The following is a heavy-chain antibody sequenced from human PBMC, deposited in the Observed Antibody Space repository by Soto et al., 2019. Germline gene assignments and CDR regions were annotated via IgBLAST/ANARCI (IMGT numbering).Heavy chain of an antibody. CDR1: GYTFTSYY. V-gene: IGHV1-46*01. D-gene: IGHD3-16*01. CDR3: AREKVAYVYGLYYYYGMDV. CDR2: INPSGGST. J-gene: IGHJ6*02. Sequence: QVQLVQSGAEVKKPGASVKVSCKASGYTFTSYYMHWVRQAPGQGLEWMGIINPSGGSTSYAQKFQGRVTMTRDTSTSTVYMELSSLRSEDTAVYSCAREKVAYVYGLYYYYGMDVWGQGTTVTVSS.